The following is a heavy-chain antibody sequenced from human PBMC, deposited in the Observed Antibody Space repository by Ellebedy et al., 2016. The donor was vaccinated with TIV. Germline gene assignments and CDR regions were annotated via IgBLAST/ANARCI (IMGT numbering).Heavy chain of an antibody. D-gene: IGHD3-22*01. CDR2: INHSGST. Sequence: SETLSLTXAAYGGSFSGYYWSWIRQPPGKGLEWIGEINHSGSTNYNPSLKSRVTLSVDTSTNQFSLKLSSVTAADTAVYYCARERIVVVLTGYYYHGMDVWGQGTTVTVSS. J-gene: IGHJ6*02. CDR3: ARERIVVVLTGYYYHGMDV. CDR1: GGSFSGYY. V-gene: IGHV4-34*01.